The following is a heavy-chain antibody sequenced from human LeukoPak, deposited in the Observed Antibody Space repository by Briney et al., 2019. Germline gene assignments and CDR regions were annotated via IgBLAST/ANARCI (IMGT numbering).Heavy chain of an antibody. CDR1: GGSISSYY. V-gene: IGHV4-59*08. D-gene: IGHD6-13*01. J-gene: IGHJ6*02. Sequence: SETLSLTCTVSGGSISSYYWSWIRQPPGKGLEWIGYIYYSGSTNYNPSLKSRVTISVDTSKNQFSLKLSSVTAADTAVYYCARRGSSWTGDYYYGMDVWGQGTTVTVSS. CDR2: IYYSGST. CDR3: ARRGSSWTGDYYYGMDV.